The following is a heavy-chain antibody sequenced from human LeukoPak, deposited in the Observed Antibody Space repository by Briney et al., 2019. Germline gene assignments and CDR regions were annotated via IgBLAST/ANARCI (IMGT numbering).Heavy chain of an antibody. J-gene: IGHJ5*02. CDR3: ARIEGCGGDCYPRGDNWFDP. Sequence: GESLKISCKGSGYSFTSYWIGWVRQMPGKGLEWMGIIYPGDSDTRYSPSFQGQVTISADKSISTAYLQWSSLKASDTAMYYCARIEGCGGDCYPRGDNWFDPWGQGTLVTVSS. CDR1: GYSFTSYW. CDR2: IYPGDSDT. D-gene: IGHD2-21*02. V-gene: IGHV5-51*01.